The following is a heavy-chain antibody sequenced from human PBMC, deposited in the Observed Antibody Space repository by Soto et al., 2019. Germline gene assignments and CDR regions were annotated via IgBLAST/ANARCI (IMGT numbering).Heavy chain of an antibody. D-gene: IGHD1-1*01. CDR2: ISNDGSNT. J-gene: IGHJ6*02. Sequence: QVQLVESGGRVVQPGRSLRLSCAASGFTFRTFAMHWVRQAPGKGLEWVAVISNDGSNTYFLDSVKGRFTVSRDNSNNTLYLQMDSLRAEDTAVYYCARDKKPFNWSPSILKSYYYGMDVWCQGTTVTVSS. V-gene: IGHV3-30-3*01. CDR1: GFTFRTFA. CDR3: ARDKKPFNWSPSILKSYYYGMDV.